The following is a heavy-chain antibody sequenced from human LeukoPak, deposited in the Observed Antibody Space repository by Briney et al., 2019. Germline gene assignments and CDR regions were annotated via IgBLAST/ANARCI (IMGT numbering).Heavy chain of an antibody. V-gene: IGHV4-59*01. CDR1: GGSISSYY. CDR2: IYYSGST. CDR3: ARAESGGYSYAKGFWYWFDP. Sequence: SETLSLTCTVSGGSISSYYWSWIRQPPGKGLEWIGYIYYSGSTNYNPSLKSRVTISVDTSKNQFSLKLSSVTAADTAVYYCARAESGGYSYAKGFWYWFDPWGQGTLVTVSS. D-gene: IGHD5-18*01. J-gene: IGHJ5*02.